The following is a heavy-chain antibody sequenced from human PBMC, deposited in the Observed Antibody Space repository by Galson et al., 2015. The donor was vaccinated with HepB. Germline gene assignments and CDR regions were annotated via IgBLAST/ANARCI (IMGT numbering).Heavy chain of an antibody. Sequence: SVKVSCKASGYTFTSYDINWVRQATGQGLEWMGWMNPNSGNTGYAQKFQGRVTMTRNTSISTAYMELSSLRSEDTAVYYCARPGRATVTTGNYYYGMDVWGQGTTVTVSS. J-gene: IGHJ6*02. CDR2: MNPNSGNT. V-gene: IGHV1-8*01. D-gene: IGHD4-17*01. CDR3: ARPGRATVTTGNYYYGMDV. CDR1: GYTFTSYD.